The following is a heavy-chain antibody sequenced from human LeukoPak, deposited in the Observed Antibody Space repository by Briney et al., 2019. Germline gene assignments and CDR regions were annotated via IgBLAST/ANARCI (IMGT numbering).Heavy chain of an antibody. CDR2: IIPIFGTA. J-gene: IGHJ4*02. D-gene: IGHD1-26*01. CDR3: ARDSSGSYNGYFDY. V-gene: IGHV1-69*05. CDR1: GGTFSSSA. Sequence: ASVKVSCKASGGTFSSSAISWVRQAPGQGLEWMGGIIPIFGTANYAQKFQGRVTITTDESTSTAYMELSSLRSEDTAVYYCARDSSGSYNGYFDYWGQGTLVTVSS.